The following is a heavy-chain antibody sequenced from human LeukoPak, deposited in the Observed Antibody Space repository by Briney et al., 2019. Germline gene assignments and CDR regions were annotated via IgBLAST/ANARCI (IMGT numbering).Heavy chain of an antibody. CDR1: GYTFTSYG. D-gene: IGHD5-24*01. CDR3: ARGRDGYNSENDY. Sequence: GASVKVSCKASGYTFTSYGTSWVRQAPGQGLEWMGWISAYNGNTNYAQKFQGRVTMTRNTSISTAYMELSSLRSEDTAVYYCARGRDGYNSENDYWGQGTLVTVSS. CDR2: ISAYNGNT. V-gene: IGHV1-18*01. J-gene: IGHJ4*02.